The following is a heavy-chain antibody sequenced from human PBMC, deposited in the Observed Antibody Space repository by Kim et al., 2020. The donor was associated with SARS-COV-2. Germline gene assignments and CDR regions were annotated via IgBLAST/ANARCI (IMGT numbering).Heavy chain of an antibody. V-gene: IGHV3-23*01. D-gene: IGHD3-9*01. J-gene: IGHJ4*02. CDR3: ARSCDILTGYHFYFDY. CDR1: GFTFSSYA. Sequence: GGSLRLSCAASGFTFSSYAMSWVRQAPGKGLEWVSAISGSGGSTYYADSVKGRFTISRDNSKNTLYLQMNSLRAEDTAVYYCARSCDILTGYHFYFDYWGQGTLVTVSS. CDR2: ISGSGGST.